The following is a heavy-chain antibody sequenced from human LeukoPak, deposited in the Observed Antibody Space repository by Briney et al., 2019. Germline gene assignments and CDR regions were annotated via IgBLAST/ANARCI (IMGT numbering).Heavy chain of an antibody. CDR1: GGSISSGGYS. D-gene: IGHD4-17*01. Sequence: SETLSLTCAVSGGSISSGGYSWSWIRQPPGKGLEWIGYIYHSGSTYYNPSLKSRVTISVDRSKNQFSLKLSSVTAADTAVYYCARGLDYGDYPNNWFDPWGQGTLVTVSS. V-gene: IGHV4-30-2*01. CDR3: ARGLDYGDYPNNWFDP. CDR2: IYHSGST. J-gene: IGHJ5*02.